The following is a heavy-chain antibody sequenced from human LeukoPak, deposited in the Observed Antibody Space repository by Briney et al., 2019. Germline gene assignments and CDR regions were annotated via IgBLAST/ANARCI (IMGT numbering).Heavy chain of an antibody. CDR2: IIPIFGTA. J-gene: IGHJ4*02. V-gene: IGHV1-69*01. D-gene: IGHD3-3*01. CDR1: GGTFISYA. Sequence: ASVKVSCKASGGTFISYAISWVRQAPGQGLEWMGGIIPIFGTANCAQKFQGRVTITADESTSTAYMELSSLRSEDTAVYYCARGLGELFDYWGQGTLVTVSS. CDR3: ARGLGELFDY.